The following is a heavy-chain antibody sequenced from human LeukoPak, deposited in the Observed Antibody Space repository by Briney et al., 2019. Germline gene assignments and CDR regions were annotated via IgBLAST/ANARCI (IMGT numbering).Heavy chain of an antibody. CDR1: GFTFGDYA. J-gene: IGHJ4*02. D-gene: IGHD5-18*01. CDR2: IRSKAYGGTT. V-gene: IGHV3-49*04. CDR3: TRDRIQGDY. Sequence: PGGYLRLSCTASGFTFGDYAMSWVGQAPGKGLEGVGFIRSKAYGGTTEYAASVKGRFTISRDDSKSIAYLQMNSLKTEDTAVYYCTRDRIQGDYWGQGTLVTVSS.